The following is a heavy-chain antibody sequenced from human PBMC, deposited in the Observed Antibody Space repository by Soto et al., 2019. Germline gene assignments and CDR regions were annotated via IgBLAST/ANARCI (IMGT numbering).Heavy chain of an antibody. CDR1: GGSFSGYY. Sequence: QVQLQQWGAGLLKPSETLSLTCAVYGGSFSGYYWSWIRQPPGKGLEWIGEINHSGSTNYNPSLKSRVTISVDTSKNQFSLKLSSVTAADTAVYYCARGSIVGATASGWFDPWGQGTLVTVSS. D-gene: IGHD1-26*01. J-gene: IGHJ5*02. CDR2: INHSGST. V-gene: IGHV4-34*01. CDR3: ARGSIVGATASGWFDP.